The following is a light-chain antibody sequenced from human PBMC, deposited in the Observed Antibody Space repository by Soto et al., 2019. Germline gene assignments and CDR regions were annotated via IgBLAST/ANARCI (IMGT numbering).Light chain of an antibody. J-gene: IGKJ1*01. Sequence: DIQMTQSPSSLSASVGDRVTITCRASQGISNYLAWYQQKPGKVPKLLIYAASTLQSGVPSRFSGSGSGTDFTLTISSLQPEDGATYYCQKYNSAPPTFGQGTKVEIK. V-gene: IGKV1-27*01. CDR1: QGISNY. CDR2: AAS. CDR3: QKYNSAPPT.